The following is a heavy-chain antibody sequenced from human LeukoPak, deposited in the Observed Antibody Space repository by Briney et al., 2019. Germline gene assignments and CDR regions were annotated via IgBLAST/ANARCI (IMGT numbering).Heavy chain of an antibody. CDR3: ARHYKWIQLWSFFDY. V-gene: IGHV4-59*08. CDR2: IYYSGST. Sequence: PSETLSLTCTVSGGSISSYYWSWIRQPPGKGLEWIGYIYYSGSTNYNPSLKSRVTISVDTSKNQFSLKVSSVTAADTAIYYCARHYKWIQLWSFFDYWGQGILVTVSS. D-gene: IGHD5-18*01. J-gene: IGHJ4*02. CDR1: GGSISSYY.